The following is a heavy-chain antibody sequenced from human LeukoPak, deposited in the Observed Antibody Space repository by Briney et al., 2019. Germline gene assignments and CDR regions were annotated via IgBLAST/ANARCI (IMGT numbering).Heavy chain of an antibody. V-gene: IGHV1-46*01. D-gene: IGHD6-13*01. CDR2: INPSSGST. Sequence: ASVKVSSKASGSTLTRYYIHWVRQAPGQGLDWMGMINPSSGSTRFAQMFQDRVTMTRDTSTSAVYMELSSLTSEDTAMYYCARTYSSSWSYCDSWGQGTLVTVSS. J-gene: IGHJ4*02. CDR1: GSTLTRYY. CDR3: ARTYSSSWSYCDS.